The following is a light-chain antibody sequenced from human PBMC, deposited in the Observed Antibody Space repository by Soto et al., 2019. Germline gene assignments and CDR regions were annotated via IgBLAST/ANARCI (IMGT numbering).Light chain of an antibody. CDR3: SSYGGSNNLL. Sequence: QSALTQPPSASGSPGQSVTISCTGTSSDVGAYDYVSWYQHHPGKAPKLIIYEVNKWPSGVPDRFSGSKSGNTASLTVSGLQAEDEADYYCSSYGGSNNLLFGGGTKLTVL. CDR1: SSDVGAYDY. CDR2: EVN. J-gene: IGLJ2*01. V-gene: IGLV2-8*01.